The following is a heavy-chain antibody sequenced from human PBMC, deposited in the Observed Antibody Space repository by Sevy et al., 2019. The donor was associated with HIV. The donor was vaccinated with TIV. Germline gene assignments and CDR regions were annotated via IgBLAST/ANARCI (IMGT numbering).Heavy chain of an antibody. CDR2: IWYDGSKT. Sequence: GGSLRRSCAASGITFSSYGMHWVRQAPGKGLEWVALIWYDGSKTFYAESVKGRFTIFRDNAKNTLYLQMNGLRAEDTAAYYCARDARRDLGITMTYYYGLDVWGQGTTVTASS. V-gene: IGHV3-33*01. CDR1: GITFSSYG. D-gene: IGHD3-3*01. J-gene: IGHJ6*02. CDR3: ARDARRDLGITMTYYYGLDV.